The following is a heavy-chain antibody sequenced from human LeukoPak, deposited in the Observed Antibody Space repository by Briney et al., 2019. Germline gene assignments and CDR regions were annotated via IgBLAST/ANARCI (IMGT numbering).Heavy chain of an antibody. CDR2: IKSKADGGTT. CDR1: GFTFSNAW. CDR3: TTDPTGTISDY. D-gene: IGHD3-9*01. Sequence: GGSLRLSCAPSGFTFSNAWTSWVRQVPGKGLEWVGRIKSKADGGTTDYAAPVRGRFTISRDDSKNTLDLQMNSLKTEDTAVYFCTTDPTGTISDYWSQGTLVTVSS. J-gene: IGHJ4*02. V-gene: IGHV3-15*01.